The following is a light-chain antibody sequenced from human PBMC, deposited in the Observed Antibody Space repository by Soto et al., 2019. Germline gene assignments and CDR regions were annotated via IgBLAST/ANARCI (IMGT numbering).Light chain of an antibody. J-gene: IGLJ1*01. CDR2: DVS. V-gene: IGLV2-14*01. CDR1: SSDVGGYNY. CDR3: SSYKSSSTLYV. Sequence: SALTQPASVSGSPGQSITISCTGTSSDVGGYNYVSWYQQHPGKAPKLMIYDVSNRPSGVSYRFSGSKSGNTASLTISGLQAEDEADYYCSSYKSSSTLYVFGTGTKLTVL.